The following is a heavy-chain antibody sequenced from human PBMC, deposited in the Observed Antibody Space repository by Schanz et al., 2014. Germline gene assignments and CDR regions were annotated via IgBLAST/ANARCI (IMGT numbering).Heavy chain of an antibody. V-gene: IGHV1-69*04. J-gene: IGHJ3*02. Sequence: QVQLVQSGAEVKKPGASVKVSCKASGYTFTSYGINWLRQAPGQGLEWMGSIIPIHGIVNYAQRFQDRVRITADKSTSTAYMELSSLRSDDTAVYYCARGGGPEDVFDIWGQGTILTVSS. D-gene: IGHD5-12*01. CDR3: ARGGGPEDVFDI. CDR2: IIPIHGIV. CDR1: GYTFTSYG.